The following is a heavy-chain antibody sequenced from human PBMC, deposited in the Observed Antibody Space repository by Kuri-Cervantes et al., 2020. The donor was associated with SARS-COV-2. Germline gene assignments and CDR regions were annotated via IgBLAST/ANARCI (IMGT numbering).Heavy chain of an antibody. Sequence: LSLTCAASGFTFSSYGMHWVRQAPGKGLEWVAVVWYDGGNKYYADSVKGRFTISRDNSKNTMYLQMNSLRAEDTAVYYCARDPYYYGDYPDYWGQGTLVTVSS. CDR3: ARDPYYYGDYPDY. V-gene: IGHV3-33*01. CDR1: GFTFSSYG. D-gene: IGHD3-16*01. J-gene: IGHJ4*02. CDR2: VWYDGGNK.